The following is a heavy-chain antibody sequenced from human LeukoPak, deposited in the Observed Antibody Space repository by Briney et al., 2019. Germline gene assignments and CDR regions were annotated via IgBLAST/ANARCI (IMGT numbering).Heavy chain of an antibody. CDR1: GGTFSSYA. Sequence: ASVKVSCKASGGTFSSYAISWVRQAPGQGLEWMGGIIPIFGTANYAQKFQGRVTITADESTSTAYMELSSLRSEDTAVYYCARDSGSYRGHYFDYWGQGTLVTVSS. J-gene: IGHJ4*02. V-gene: IGHV1-69*01. CDR3: ARDSGSYRGHYFDY. CDR2: IIPIFGTA. D-gene: IGHD1-26*01.